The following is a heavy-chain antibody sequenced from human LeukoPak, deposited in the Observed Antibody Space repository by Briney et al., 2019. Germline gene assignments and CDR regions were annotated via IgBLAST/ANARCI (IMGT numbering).Heavy chain of an antibody. CDR1: GFTFSSYS. J-gene: IGHJ6*03. V-gene: IGHV3-21*01. Sequence: PGGSLRLSCAASGFTFSSYSMNWVRQAPGKGLEWVSSISSSSSYIYYADSVKGRFTISRDNAKNSLYLQMNSLRAEDTAVYYCARAYYYDSSGYYYYYYMDVWGKGTTVTISS. CDR3: ARAYYYDSSGYYYYYYMDV. D-gene: IGHD3-22*01. CDR2: ISSSSSYI.